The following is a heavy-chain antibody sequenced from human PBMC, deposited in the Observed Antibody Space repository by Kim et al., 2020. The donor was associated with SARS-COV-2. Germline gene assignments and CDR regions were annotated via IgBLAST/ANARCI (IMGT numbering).Heavy chain of an antibody. Sequence: SETLSLTCTVSGGSISSYYWSWIRQPPGKGLEWIGYIYYSGSTNYNPSLKSRVTISVDTSKNQFSLKLSSVTAADTAVYYCARSSYGLFPFDYWGQGTLVTVSS. D-gene: IGHD3-10*01. J-gene: IGHJ4*02. CDR1: GGSISSYY. V-gene: IGHV4-59*01. CDR3: ARSSYGLFPFDY. CDR2: IYYSGST.